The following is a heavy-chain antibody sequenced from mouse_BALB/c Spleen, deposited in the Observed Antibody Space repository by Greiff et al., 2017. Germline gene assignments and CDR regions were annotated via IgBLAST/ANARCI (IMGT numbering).Heavy chain of an antibody. CDR3: ASLWLRRGSDY. J-gene: IGHJ2*01. CDR1: GFTFSSYG. Sequence: EVQLQESGGGLVQPGGSLKLSCAASGFTFSSYGMSWVRQTPDKRLELVATINSNGGSTYYPDSVKGRFTISRDNAKNTLYLQMSSLKSEDTAMYYCASLWLRRGSDYWGQGTTLTVSS. D-gene: IGHD2-2*01. CDR2: INSNGGST. V-gene: IGHV5-6-3*01.